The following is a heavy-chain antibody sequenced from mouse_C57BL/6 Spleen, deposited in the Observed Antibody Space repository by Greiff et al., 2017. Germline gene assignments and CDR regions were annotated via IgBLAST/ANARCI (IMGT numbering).Heavy chain of an antibody. V-gene: IGHV5-6*02. CDR1: GFTFSSYG. D-gene: IGHD2-2*01. J-gene: IGHJ2*01. CDR3: ARRGVTTPFDY. CDR2: ISSGGSYT. Sequence: DVMLVESGGDLVKPGGSLKLSCAASGFTFSSYGMSWVRQTPDKRLEWVATISSGGSYTYYPDSVKGRFTISRDNAKNTLYLQMSSLKSEDTAMYYCARRGVTTPFDYWGQGTTLTVSS.